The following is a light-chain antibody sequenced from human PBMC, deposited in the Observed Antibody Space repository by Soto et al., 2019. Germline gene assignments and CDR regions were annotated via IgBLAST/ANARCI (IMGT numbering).Light chain of an antibody. J-gene: IGKJ1*01. Sequence: DVVMTQSPLSLSVTLGQSASISCRSTQSLLYSDGDTYLNWYHQRPGQSPGRLIHKVSKRDSGVPDRISGSGSGSDFTLDISTVEAEDLGTYYCLQATHRPWTFGQGTKVYI. V-gene: IGKV2-30*01. CDR1: QSLLYSDGDTY. CDR3: LQATHRPWT. CDR2: KVS.